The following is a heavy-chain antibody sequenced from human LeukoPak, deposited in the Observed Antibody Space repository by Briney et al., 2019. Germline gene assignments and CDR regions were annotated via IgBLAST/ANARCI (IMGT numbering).Heavy chain of an antibody. CDR1: GGPFRNSA. V-gene: IGHV1-69*13. CDR2: ILPMLGTP. Sequence: AVKVSCKTSGGPFRNSAISWVRPDPGEGLGWVGDILPMLGTPNYAQNFHGRVTVTADESTSTVIIELSRLGSEDTAVYYGARGPHMSASDNPYYYGMDVWGKGTTVTVSS. CDR3: ARGPHMSASDNPYYYGMDV. J-gene: IGHJ6*04. D-gene: IGHD1-14*01.